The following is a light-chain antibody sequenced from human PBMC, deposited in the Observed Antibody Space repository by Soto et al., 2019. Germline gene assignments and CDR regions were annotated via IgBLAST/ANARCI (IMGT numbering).Light chain of an antibody. CDR3: QQYHSWPA. Sequence: EIMMTQSPATLSVSPGERVTLSCRASQSVFSSLAWYQQKPGQAPRLLIYGAATRATGIPARFSGSGSGTEFTLTSSSLQYEDFAVYYYQQYHSWPAFGRGTKVEIK. J-gene: IGKJ4*02. CDR1: QSVFSS. V-gene: IGKV3-15*01. CDR2: GAA.